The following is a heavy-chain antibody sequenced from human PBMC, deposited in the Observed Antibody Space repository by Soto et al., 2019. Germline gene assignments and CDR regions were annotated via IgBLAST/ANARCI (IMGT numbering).Heavy chain of an antibody. V-gene: IGHV3-74*01. J-gene: IGHJ5*02. CDR3: AKVPTGTYPWFDP. CDR2: INADGRRT. CDR1: GGTFTSYC. D-gene: IGHD1-26*01. Sequence: VVSMRLSCAASGGTFTSYCMRWVRQAPGKGLVWVSRINADGRRTSYADSVKGRFTISRDNAKNTLYLQMNSLRAEDTAVYFCAKVPTGTYPWFDPRGEGTLVTVSS.